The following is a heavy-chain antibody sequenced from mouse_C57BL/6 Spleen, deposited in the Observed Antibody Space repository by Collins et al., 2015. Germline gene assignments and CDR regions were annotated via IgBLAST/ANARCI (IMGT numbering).Heavy chain of an antibody. J-gene: IGHJ3*01. Sequence: DVQLQESGPGLVKPSQSLSLTCSVTGYSITSGYYWNWIRQFPGNKLEWMGYISYDGSNNYNPSLKNRISITRDTSKNQFFLKLNSVTTEDTATYYCAKYYGGFAYWGQGTLVTVSA. D-gene: IGHD1-1*01. V-gene: IGHV3-6*01. CDR1: GYSITSGYY. CDR2: ISYDGSN. CDR3: AKYYGGFAY.